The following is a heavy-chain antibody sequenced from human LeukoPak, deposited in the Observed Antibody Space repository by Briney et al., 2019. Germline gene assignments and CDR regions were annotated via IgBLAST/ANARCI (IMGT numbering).Heavy chain of an antibody. D-gene: IGHD5-12*01. CDR3: AKGGWVDIVATSLRYQNWFDP. CDR2: ISWNSGSI. J-gene: IGHJ5*02. CDR1: GFTFSSYS. V-gene: IGHV3-9*01. Sequence: PGGSLRLSCAASGFTFSSYSMNWVRQAPGKGLEWVSGISWNSGSIGYADSVKGRFTISRDNAKNSLYLQMNSLRAEDTALYYCAKGGWVDIVATSLRYQNWFDPWGQGTLVTVSS.